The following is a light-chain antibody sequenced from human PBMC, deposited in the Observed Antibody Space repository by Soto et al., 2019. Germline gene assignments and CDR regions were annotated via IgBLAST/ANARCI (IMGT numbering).Light chain of an antibody. CDR2: DDS. Sequence: SYELTQPPSVSVAPGQTARITCGGNNIGSKSIHWYQQKPGQAPVLVVFDDSDRPSGIPERFSGSNSGNTATLTISSVEAAAEADYFCEVWDSSSDPYGFGTGTKVTVL. V-gene: IGLV3-21*02. CDR1: NIGSKS. J-gene: IGLJ1*01. CDR3: EVWDSSSDPYG.